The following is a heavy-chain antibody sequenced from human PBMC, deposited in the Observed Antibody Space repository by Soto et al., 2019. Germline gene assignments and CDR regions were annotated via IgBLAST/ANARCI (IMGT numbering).Heavy chain of an antibody. V-gene: IGHV1-46*01. J-gene: IGHJ6*02. D-gene: IGHD3-10*01. CDR1: GYTFTSYY. Sequence: ASVKVSCKASGYTFTSYYMHWVRQAPGQGLEWMGIISPSADSTSNAQKFQGRVTMTRDTSTSTVYMELSSLRSEDTAVYYCAGTSWFTGGMDVWGQGTTVTVSS. CDR3: AGTSWFTGGMDV. CDR2: ISPSADST.